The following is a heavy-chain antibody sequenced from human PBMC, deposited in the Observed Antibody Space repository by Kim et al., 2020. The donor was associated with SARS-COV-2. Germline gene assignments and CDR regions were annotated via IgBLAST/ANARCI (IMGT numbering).Heavy chain of an antibody. CDR1: GGSISSSSYY. Sequence: SETLSLTCTVSGGSISSSSYYWGWIRQPPGKGLEWIGSIYYSGSTYYNPSLKSRVTISVDTSKNQFSLKLSSVTAADTAVYYCARQNTIFGVVILDNWFDPWGQGTLVTVSS. D-gene: IGHD3-3*01. J-gene: IGHJ5*02. CDR3: ARQNTIFGVVILDNWFDP. V-gene: IGHV4-39*01. CDR2: IYYSGST.